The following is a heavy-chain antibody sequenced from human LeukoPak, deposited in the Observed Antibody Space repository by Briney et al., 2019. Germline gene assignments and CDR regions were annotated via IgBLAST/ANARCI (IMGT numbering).Heavy chain of an antibody. CDR2: INPNSGGT. CDR1: GYTFTGYY. Sequence: ASVKVSCKASGYTFTGYYMHWVRQAPGQGLEWMGWINPNSGGTNYAQRFQGRVTMTRDTSISTAYMELSRLRSDDTAVYYCARHNVDTAIHDAFDIWGQGTMVTVSS. D-gene: IGHD5-18*01. V-gene: IGHV1-2*02. CDR3: ARHNVDTAIHDAFDI. J-gene: IGHJ3*02.